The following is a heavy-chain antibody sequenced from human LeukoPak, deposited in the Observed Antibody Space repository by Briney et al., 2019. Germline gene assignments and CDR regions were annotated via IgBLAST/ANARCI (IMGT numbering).Heavy chain of an antibody. V-gene: IGHV3-49*04. Sequence: GGSLRLSCTGYGFTFGNYAMSWVRQAPGKGLEWVGFIRSKAYGGTTEDAASVKGRFTISRDDSKRIAYLQMNSLKTDDTAVYYCTRVWLQYFDYWGQGTLITVSS. J-gene: IGHJ4*02. CDR3: TRVWLQYFDY. CDR2: IRSKAYGGTT. D-gene: IGHD5-24*01. CDR1: GFTFGNYA.